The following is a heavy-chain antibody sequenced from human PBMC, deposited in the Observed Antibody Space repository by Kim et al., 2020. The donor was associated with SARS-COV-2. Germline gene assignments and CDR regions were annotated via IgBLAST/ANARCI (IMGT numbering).Heavy chain of an antibody. Sequence: SETLSLTCAVYGGSFSGYYWSWIRQPPGKGLEWIGEINHSGSTNYNPSLKSRVTISVDTSKNQFSLKLSSVTAADTAVYYCARGPNKLSQPDYWGQGTLVTVSS. J-gene: IGHJ4*02. CDR1: GGSFSGYY. CDR3: ARGPNKLSQPDY. CDR2: INHSGST. D-gene: IGHD1-7*01. V-gene: IGHV4-34*01.